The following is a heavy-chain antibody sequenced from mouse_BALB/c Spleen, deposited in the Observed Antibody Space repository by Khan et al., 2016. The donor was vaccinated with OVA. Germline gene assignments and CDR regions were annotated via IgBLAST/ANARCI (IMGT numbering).Heavy chain of an antibody. CDR1: GYTFTSYT. J-gene: IGHJ3*01. CDR3: VRDGAYHRNDGWFAY. V-gene: IGHV1-4*01. CDR2: INRSNGYT. D-gene: IGHD2-14*01. Sequence: QVQLKESGAELARPWASVKMSCKASGYTFTSYTIHWIKKRPGQGLEWIGYINRSNGYTNYNQKFKDKATLTTDKSSTTAYLQLRSLTPDDSAIYNCVRDGAYHRNDGWFAYWGQGTLVTVSA.